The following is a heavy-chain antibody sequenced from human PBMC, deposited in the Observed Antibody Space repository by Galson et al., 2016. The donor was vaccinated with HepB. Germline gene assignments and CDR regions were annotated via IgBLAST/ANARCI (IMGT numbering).Heavy chain of an antibody. J-gene: IGHJ4*02. CDR3: ARVQTFYDYTWGTSRPRYFDY. V-gene: IGHV3-53*01. CDR2: IYSGGST. D-gene: IGHD3-16*02. Sequence: LSCAVSGFAVRSHFLAWVRQAPGKGLEWVSLIYSGGSTYYEDSVRSRFTIPRDISKNTLFLEMLNLRAEDTAVYYCARVQTFYDYTWGTSRPRYFDYWGQGTLVTVSS. CDR1: GFAVRSHF.